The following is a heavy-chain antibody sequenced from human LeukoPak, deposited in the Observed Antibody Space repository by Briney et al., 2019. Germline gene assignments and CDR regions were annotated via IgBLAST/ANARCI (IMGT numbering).Heavy chain of an antibody. V-gene: IGHV3-21*01. CDR1: GFTFSSYS. J-gene: IGHJ4*02. Sequence: PGGSLRLSCAASGFTFSSYSMNWVRQAPGKGLEWVSSISSSSSYIYYADSVKGRFTISRDNAKNSLYLQMNSLRAEDTAVYYCARDQGGQQLVLAYDGYFDYWGQGTLVTVSS. CDR2: ISSSSSYI. D-gene: IGHD6-13*01. CDR3: ARDQGGQQLVLAYDGYFDY.